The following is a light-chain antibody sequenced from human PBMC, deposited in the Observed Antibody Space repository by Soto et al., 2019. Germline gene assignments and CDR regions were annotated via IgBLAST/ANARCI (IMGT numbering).Light chain of an antibody. Sequence: QSVLTQPASVSGTPGQSITISRTGTSSDVGAYNYVSWYQQYPGKAPKLIIYDVSNRPSGVSCRFSGSKSGNTASLTISELQAEDEADYYCNSYAGTSYVFGTGTKVT. V-gene: IGLV2-14*03. J-gene: IGLJ1*01. CDR1: SSDVGAYNY. CDR3: NSYAGTSYV. CDR2: DVS.